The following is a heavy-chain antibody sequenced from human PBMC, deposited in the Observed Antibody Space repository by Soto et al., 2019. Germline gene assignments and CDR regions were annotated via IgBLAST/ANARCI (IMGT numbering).Heavy chain of an antibody. CDR3: ARGPGGPDGPGDY. CDR1: GYTFTSYA. Sequence: QVQLVQSGAEVKKPGASVKVSCKASGYTFTSYAMHWVRQAPGQRLEWMGWINAGNGNTKYSQKFQGRVTITRDTSASTAYMELSSLRSKDTDVYYCARGPGGPDGPGDYWGQGTLVTVSS. J-gene: IGHJ4*02. D-gene: IGHD2-15*01. V-gene: IGHV1-3*01. CDR2: INAGNGNT.